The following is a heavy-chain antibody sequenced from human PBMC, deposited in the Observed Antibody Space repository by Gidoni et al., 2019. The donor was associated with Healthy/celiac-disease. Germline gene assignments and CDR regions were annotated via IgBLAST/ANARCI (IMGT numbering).Heavy chain of an antibody. V-gene: IGHV3-33*01. J-gene: IGHJ3*02. Sequence: QVQLVESGGGVVQPGRSLRLSCAASGFTFSSYGMHWVRQAPGKGLEWVAVIWYDGSNKYYADSVKGRFTISRDNSKNTLYLQMNSLRAEDTAVYYCARDGYYYDSSGYYHDAFDIWGQGTMVTVSS. CDR2: IWYDGSNK. D-gene: IGHD3-22*01. CDR1: GFTFSSYG. CDR3: ARDGYYYDSSGYYHDAFDI.